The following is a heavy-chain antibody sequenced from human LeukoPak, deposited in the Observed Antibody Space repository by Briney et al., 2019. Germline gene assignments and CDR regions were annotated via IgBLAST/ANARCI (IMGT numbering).Heavy chain of an antibody. Sequence: GASVKVSCKASGHTFTGYYMHWVRQAPGQGLEWMGWINPNSGGTNYAQKFQGRVTMTRDTSISTAYMELSRLRSDDTAVYYCAREDYDSSGVDYWGQGTLVTVSS. V-gene: IGHV1-2*02. CDR3: AREDYDSSGVDY. D-gene: IGHD3-22*01. CDR2: INPNSGGT. CDR1: GHTFTGYY. J-gene: IGHJ4*02.